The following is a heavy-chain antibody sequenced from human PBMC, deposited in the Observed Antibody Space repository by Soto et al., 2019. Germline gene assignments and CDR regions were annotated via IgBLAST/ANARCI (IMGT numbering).Heavy chain of an antibody. CDR2: IIPIFGTA. CDR1: GGTFSSYA. V-gene: IGHV1-69*06. CDR3: ASSVAGTTSLDY. J-gene: IGHJ4*02. Sequence: SVKVSCKASGGTFSSYAISWVRQAPGQGLEWMGGIIPIFGTANYAQEFQGRVTITADKSTSTAYMELSSLRSEDTAVYYCASSVAGTTSLDYWGQGTLATVSS. D-gene: IGHD6-19*01.